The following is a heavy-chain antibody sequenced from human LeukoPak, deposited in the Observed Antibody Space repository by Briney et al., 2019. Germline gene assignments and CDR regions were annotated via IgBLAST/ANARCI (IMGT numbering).Heavy chain of an antibody. D-gene: IGHD6-19*01. CDR1: GFTFSSYS. CDR2: ISSSSSYI. V-gene: IGHV3-21*01. CDR3: ARDLSGWYGWFDP. J-gene: IGHJ5*02. Sequence: GGSLRLSCAASGFTFSSYSMNWVRQAPGKGLEWVSSISSSSSYIYYADSVKGRFTISRDNAKNTLYLQMNSLRAEDTAVYYCARDLSGWYGWFDPWGQGTLVTVSS.